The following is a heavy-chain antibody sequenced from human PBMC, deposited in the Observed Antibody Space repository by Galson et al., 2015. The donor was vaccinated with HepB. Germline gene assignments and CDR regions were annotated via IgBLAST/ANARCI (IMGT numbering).Heavy chain of an antibody. CDR3: AKILRATIISPIIN. V-gene: IGHV3-23*01. CDR2: IGGSGTTT. J-gene: IGHJ4*02. Sequence: SLRLSCAASGFTFSSYAMSWVRQAPGKGLEWVSVIGGSGTTTYHAGSVKGRFTISRDNPKNTLYLQMNSLRAEDTAIYYCAKILRATIISPIINWGQGVLVTVSS. D-gene: IGHD5-24*01. CDR1: GFTFSSYA.